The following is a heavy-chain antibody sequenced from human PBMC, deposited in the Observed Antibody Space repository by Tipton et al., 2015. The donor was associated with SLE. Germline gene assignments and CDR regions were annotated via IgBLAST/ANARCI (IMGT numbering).Heavy chain of an antibody. CDR3: ARDLGYSDPGGLEY. J-gene: IGHJ4*02. CDR2: IYYNGGT. V-gene: IGHV4-59*01. Sequence: TLSLTCTVSGGSIGNYYWSWIRQPPGKELEWLGYIYYNGGTNYNPSLKSRVSISVDTSKNQFFLKLRSVTAADTAVYYCARDLGYSDPGGLEYWGQGTLVTVSS. CDR1: GGSIGNYY. D-gene: IGHD4-17*01.